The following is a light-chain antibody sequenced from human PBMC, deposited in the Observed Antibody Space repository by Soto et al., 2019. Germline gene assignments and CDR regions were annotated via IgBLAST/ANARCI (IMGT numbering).Light chain of an antibody. CDR2: AAS. CDR3: QQSYSSPPT. J-gene: IGKJ1*01. CDR1: HDISTF. Sequence: EIQLSQSPSVLSASLGDRVTITCRASHDISTFLAWYQQKPGKAPKLLIFAASSLQSGVPSRFSGSRSGPDFTLTISSLQPEDFATYYCQQSYSSPPTFGQGTKVAIK. V-gene: IGKV1-39*01.